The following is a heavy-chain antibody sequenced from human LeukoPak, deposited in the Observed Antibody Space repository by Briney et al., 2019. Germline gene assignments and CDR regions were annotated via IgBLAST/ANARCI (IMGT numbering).Heavy chain of an antibody. D-gene: IGHD2-15*01. CDR3: ARAASDIVVVVAASTWFDP. CDR2: INLRGST. Sequence: SETLSLTCAVYGGSFNDYYWNWIRQPPGKGLEWIGEINLRGSTTYNPSLKSRVTISLDESKNQFSLKLSSVTAADTAVYYCARAASDIVVVVAASTWFDPWGQGTLVTVSS. V-gene: IGHV4-34*01. J-gene: IGHJ5*02. CDR1: GGSFNDYY.